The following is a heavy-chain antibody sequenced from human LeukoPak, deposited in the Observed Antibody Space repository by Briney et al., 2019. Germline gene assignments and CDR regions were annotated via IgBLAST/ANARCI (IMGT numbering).Heavy chain of an antibody. D-gene: IGHD5-24*01. CDR3: AKDLEMATILLIFRY. CDR2: ISGSGGST. V-gene: IGHV3-23*01. Sequence: GGSLRLSCAASGFTFSSYAMSWVRQAPGKGLEWVSAISGSGGSTYYADSVKGRFTISRDNSKNTLYLQMNSLRAEDTAVYYCAKDLEMATILLIFRYWGQGTLVTVSS. J-gene: IGHJ4*02. CDR1: GFTFSSYA.